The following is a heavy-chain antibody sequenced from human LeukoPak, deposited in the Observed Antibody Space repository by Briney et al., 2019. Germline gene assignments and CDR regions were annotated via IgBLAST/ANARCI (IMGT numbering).Heavy chain of an antibody. J-gene: IGHJ5*02. CDR2: IFHSGST. Sequence: SETLSLTCAVYGGSFSGYYWNWIRQPAGKGLEWIGRIFHSGSTNYNPSLNSRVTMSVDTSKNQFSLKLSSVTAADTAVYYCARSRIVLADSLDPWGQGTPVTVSS. D-gene: IGHD6-19*01. V-gene: IGHV4-59*10. CDR3: ARSRIVLADSLDP. CDR1: GGSFSGYY.